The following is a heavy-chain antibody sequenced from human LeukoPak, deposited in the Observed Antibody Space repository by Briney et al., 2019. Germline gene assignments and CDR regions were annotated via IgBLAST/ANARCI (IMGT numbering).Heavy chain of an antibody. V-gene: IGHV3-7*01. CDR1: GFAFSRYW. CDR3: ARDLVGYSDYGGLDY. J-gene: IGHJ4*02. D-gene: IGHD4-11*01. Sequence: GGSLRLSCAASGFAFSRYWVSWVRQAPGKGLEWVANIKQDGSAKYYVDSAKGRFTISRDNAKNSLYLQMNSLRAEDTAVYYCARDLVGYSDYGGLDYWGQGTLVTVSS. CDR2: IKQDGSAK.